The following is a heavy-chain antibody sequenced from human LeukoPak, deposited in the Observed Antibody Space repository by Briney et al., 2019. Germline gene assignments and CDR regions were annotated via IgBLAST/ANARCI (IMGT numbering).Heavy chain of an antibody. D-gene: IGHD2-8*01. CDR2: IRQDGREK. Sequence: GGCLRLSCAASGFTFSDYSMSWVRQAPGKGLEWMANIRQDGREKYYVDSVKGRFTISRDNAKNSLYLQMNSLRAEDTAVYYCARGMRALYWGQGTLVTVS. J-gene: IGHJ4*02. CDR1: GFTFSDYS. CDR3: ARGMRALY. V-gene: IGHV3-7*01.